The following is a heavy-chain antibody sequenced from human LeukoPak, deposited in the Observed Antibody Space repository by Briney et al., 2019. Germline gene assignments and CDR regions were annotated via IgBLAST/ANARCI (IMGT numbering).Heavy chain of an antibody. CDR2: IKQDGSEK. V-gene: IGHV3-7*01. Sequence: GGSLRLSCAASGFTFSSYWMSWVRQAPGKGLEWVANIKQDGSEKYYVDSVKGRFTISRDNAKNSLYLQINSLRAEDTAVYYCARDAVGGAARGFSLDYWGQGTLVTVSS. CDR3: ARDAVGGAARGFSLDY. D-gene: IGHD6-6*01. CDR1: GFTFSSYW. J-gene: IGHJ4*02.